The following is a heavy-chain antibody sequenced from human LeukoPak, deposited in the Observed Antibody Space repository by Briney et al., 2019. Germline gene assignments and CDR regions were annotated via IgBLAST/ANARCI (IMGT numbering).Heavy chain of an antibody. D-gene: IGHD3-10*02. Sequence: GGSLRLSCAASGFTLSTYWMSWVRQAPGKGLEWVSYISSSSSTIYYADSVKGRFTISRDNAKNSLYLQMSSLRAEDTAVYYCAELGITMIGGVWGKGTTVTISS. V-gene: IGHV3-48*01. CDR2: ISSSSSTI. CDR3: AELGITMIGGV. J-gene: IGHJ6*04. CDR1: GFTLSTYW.